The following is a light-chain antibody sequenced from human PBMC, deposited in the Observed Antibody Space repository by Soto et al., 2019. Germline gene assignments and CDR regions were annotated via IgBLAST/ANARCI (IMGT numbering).Light chain of an antibody. CDR2: DAS. Sequence: VLKQSPATLSLSPGGRAPLSCRASQSVSTYLAWYQKKPGQPPRLLIYDASFRATGIPDRFSGSGSGTDFTLTISSLEPADFAVYYCQQRSRWPPWSVGQGTKVDIK. V-gene: IGKV3-11*01. J-gene: IGKJ1*01. CDR3: QQRSRWPPWS. CDR1: QSVSTY.